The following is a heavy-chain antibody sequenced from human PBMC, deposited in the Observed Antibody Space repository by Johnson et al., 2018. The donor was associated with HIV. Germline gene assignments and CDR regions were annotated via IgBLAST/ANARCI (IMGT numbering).Heavy chain of an antibody. D-gene: IGHD3-10*01. J-gene: IGHJ3*02. CDR2: IGASGGRT. CDR1: GLTFSNYA. V-gene: IGHV3-23*04. Sequence: MLLVESGGGLVKPGGSLRLSCAASGLTFSNYAMSWVRQGPGKGLEWVSAIGASGGRTFYADSVKGRFTISRDNSKNTLYLQMNSLRAEDTAIYYCARADGSGSYFGFEIWGQGTMVTVSS. CDR3: ARADGSGSYFGFEI.